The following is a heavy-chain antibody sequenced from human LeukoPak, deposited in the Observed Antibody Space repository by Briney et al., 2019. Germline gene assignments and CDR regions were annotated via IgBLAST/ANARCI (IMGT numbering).Heavy chain of an antibody. CDR3: ARGPYDFWSGYFSYFDY. CDR2: INPSGGST. V-gene: IGHV1-46*01. J-gene: IGHJ4*02. D-gene: IGHD3-3*01. CDR1: GYTFTSYY. Sequence: ASVKVSCKASGYTFTSYYMHWVRQAPGQGLEWMGIINPSGGSTSYAQKFQGRVTMTRDMSTSTVYMELSSLRSEDTAVYYCARGPYDFWSGYFSYFDYWGQGTLVTVPS.